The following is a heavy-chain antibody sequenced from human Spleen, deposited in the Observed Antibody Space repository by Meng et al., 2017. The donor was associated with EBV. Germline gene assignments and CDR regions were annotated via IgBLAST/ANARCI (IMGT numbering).Heavy chain of an antibody. CDR2: INHSGDT. CDR1: GGSFSGYY. CDR3: ARGSGDYLKLDCFDP. J-gene: IGHJ5*02. V-gene: IGHV4-34*01. Sequence: QGHLQQWGTGLLKPSETLSLTCGVEGGSFSGYYWSWIRQSPGKGLQWIGEINHSGDTVYDPSLKSRVTISIDTSKYQFSLNLTSVTAADTALYYCARGSGDYLKLDCFDPWGQGTLVTVSS. D-gene: IGHD4-17*01.